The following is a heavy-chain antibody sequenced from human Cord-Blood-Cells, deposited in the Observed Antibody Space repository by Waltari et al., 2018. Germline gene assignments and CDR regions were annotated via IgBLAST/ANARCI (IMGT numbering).Heavy chain of an antibody. CDR3: AMEPMSVLRFFGWLFEC. CDR2: INPNSGGT. D-gene: IGHD3-3*01. CDR1: GYTFTGYY. Sequence: QVQLVPSGAEVKKPGASVKVSCKASGYTFTGYYMHWVRQAPGQGLEWMGLINPNSGGTNYVQRLQGRVTMTSDTASSTAYTEPGTLGSDDTALYYCAMEPMSVLRFFGWLFECWGQGALVT. V-gene: IGHV1-2*02. J-gene: IGHJ4*02.